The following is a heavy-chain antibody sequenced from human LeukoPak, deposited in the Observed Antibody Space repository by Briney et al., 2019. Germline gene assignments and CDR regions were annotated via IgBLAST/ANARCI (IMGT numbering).Heavy chain of an antibody. CDR3: ARSIPGYYYYGMDV. CDR2: IYHSGST. CDR1: GGSFSGYY. V-gene: IGHV4-34*01. Sequence: SETLSLTCAVYGGSFSGYYWSWIRQPPGKGLEWIGYIYHSGSTYYNPSLKSRVTISVDRSKNQFSLKLSSVTAADTAVYYCARSIPGYYYYGMDVWGQGTTVTVSS. D-gene: IGHD2-15*01. J-gene: IGHJ6*02.